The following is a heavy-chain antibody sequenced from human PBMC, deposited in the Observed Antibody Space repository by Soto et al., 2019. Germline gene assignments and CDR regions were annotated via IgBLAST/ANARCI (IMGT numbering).Heavy chain of an antibody. D-gene: IGHD6-19*01. J-gene: IGHJ4*02. Sequence: ASVKVSCKASGGTFSSYAISWVRQAPGQGLEWMGGIIPILGTANYAQKFQGRVTITADESTSTAYMELSSLRSEDTAVYYCARIAVAGHAFDYWGQGTLVTVSS. CDR3: ARIAVAGHAFDY. CDR2: IIPILGTA. CDR1: GGTFSSYA. V-gene: IGHV1-69*13.